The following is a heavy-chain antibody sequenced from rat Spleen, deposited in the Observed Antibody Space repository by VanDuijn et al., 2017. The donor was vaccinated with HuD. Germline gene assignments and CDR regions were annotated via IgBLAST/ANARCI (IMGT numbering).Heavy chain of an antibody. D-gene: IGHD2-5*01. CDR3: ARAGYLRDWYFDF. Sequence: EVQLVESGGGLVQPGRSMKLSCAASGFTFSDYNMAWVRQAPKKGLEWVATISSDGSSTYYRDSVKGRFTISRDNTRNTLYLQMDNLRSEDTATYYCARAGYLRDWYFDFWGPGTMVTVSS. V-gene: IGHV5-7*01. CDR2: ISSDGSST. CDR1: GFTFSDYN. J-gene: IGHJ1*01.